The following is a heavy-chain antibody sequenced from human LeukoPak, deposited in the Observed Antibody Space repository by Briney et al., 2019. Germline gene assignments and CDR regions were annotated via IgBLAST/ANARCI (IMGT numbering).Heavy chain of an antibody. CDR1: GFTFSDYA. V-gene: IGHV3-64*02. CDR3: ARDGCTGDSRGGCPWYFQH. CDR2: ISSNGGST. Sequence: PGGSLRLSCAASGFTFSDYAMHWVRQAPGKGLEYVSVISSNGGSTYYADSVKGRFTISRDNSKNTLYLQMNSLRAEDTAVYYCARDGCTGDSRGGCPWYFQHWGQGTLVTVSS. J-gene: IGHJ1*01. D-gene: IGHD2-8*02.